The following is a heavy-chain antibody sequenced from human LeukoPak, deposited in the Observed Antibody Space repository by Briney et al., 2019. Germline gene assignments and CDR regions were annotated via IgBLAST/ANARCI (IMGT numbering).Heavy chain of an antibody. J-gene: IGHJ4*02. CDR2: INGDRSST. D-gene: IGHD3-9*01. CDR1: GFTFSTYW. Sequence: GGSLRLSCAASGFTFSTYWIHWVRQAPGKGLVWVSHINGDRSSTSYADSVKGRFAISRNNAKNTLYLQMNSLRAEDTAVYYCARTMTGAFFDYWGQGALVTFSS. V-gene: IGHV3-74*01. CDR3: ARTMTGAFFDY.